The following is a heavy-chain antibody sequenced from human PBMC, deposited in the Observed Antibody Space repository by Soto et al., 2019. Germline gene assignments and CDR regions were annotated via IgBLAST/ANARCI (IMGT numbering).Heavy chain of an antibody. CDR3: ARGLYSGSAPYGFDE. J-gene: IGHJ3*01. CDR2: IRNDGSDI. D-gene: IGHD1-26*01. V-gene: IGHV3-33*01. Sequence: QVQLVESGGGVVQPGRSLRLSCVASGFIFRTYAMHWVRQTPDKGLEWVALIRNDGSDIDYADSVKGRFTISRDNAKNMLYVQMNSLRIEDTAIYYWARGLYSGSAPYGFDEWGQGTMVTVSS. CDR1: GFIFRTYA.